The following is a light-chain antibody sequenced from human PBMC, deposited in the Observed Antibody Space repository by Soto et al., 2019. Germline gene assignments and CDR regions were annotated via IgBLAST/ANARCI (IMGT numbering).Light chain of an antibody. CDR3: QSYDTSLGGSRV. Sequence: QSALTQPASVSGSPGQSITISCTGTTSDVGRYDYVSWYQQHPGKAPKLVIFEVTRRPSESSNRFSGSKSGNTASLTISGLQAEDEADYYCQSYDTSLGGSRVFGGGTKLTVL. V-gene: IGLV2-14*01. CDR1: TSDVGRYDY. J-gene: IGLJ2*01. CDR2: EVT.